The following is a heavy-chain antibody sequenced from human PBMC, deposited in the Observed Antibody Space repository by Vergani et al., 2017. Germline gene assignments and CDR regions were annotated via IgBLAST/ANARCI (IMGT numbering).Heavy chain of an antibody. J-gene: IGHJ4*02. CDR3: ARDRYSSGWSDY. CDR1: GGTFSSYT. V-gene: IGHV1-69*08. D-gene: IGHD6-19*01. Sequence: QVQLVQSGAEVKKPGSSVKVSCKASGGTFSSYTISWVRQAPGQGLEWMGRIIPILGIANYAQKFQGRVTITADKSTSTAYMELSSLRSEDTAVYYCARDRYSSGWSDYWGQGTLVTVSS. CDR2: IIPILGIA.